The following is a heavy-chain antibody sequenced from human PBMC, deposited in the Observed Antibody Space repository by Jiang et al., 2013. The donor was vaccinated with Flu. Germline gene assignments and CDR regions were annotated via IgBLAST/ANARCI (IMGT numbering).Heavy chain of an antibody. CDR2: INPTGGST. CDR3: ARPSPSAAYDAFDI. V-gene: IGHV1-46*01. J-gene: IGHJ3*02. CDR1: GYTFTSYY. Sequence: GAEVKKPGASVKISCKASGYTFTSYYMQWVRQAPGQGLEWMGIINPTGGSTNYAQKFQGRVTMTRDTSTSTVYMELSSLRSEDTAVYYCARPSPSAAYDAFDIWGQGTMVTVSS. D-gene: IGHD6-25*01.